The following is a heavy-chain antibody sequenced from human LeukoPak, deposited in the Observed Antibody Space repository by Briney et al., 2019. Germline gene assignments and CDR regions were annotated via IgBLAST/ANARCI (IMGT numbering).Heavy chain of an antibody. CDR1: GFTFSSYW. V-gene: IGHV3-7*01. D-gene: IGHD3-10*01. CDR3: ARDASPEPYFGSTMYFDAFDM. Sequence: PGGFLRLSCVVSGFTFSSYWMTWVRQAPGKGLEWVSNINGDGSKKYYVDSVKGRFTISRDNAEYSVLLQIKSLRAEDTAVYYCARDASPEPYFGSTMYFDAFDMWGQGTMVTISS. J-gene: IGHJ3*02. CDR2: INGDGSKK.